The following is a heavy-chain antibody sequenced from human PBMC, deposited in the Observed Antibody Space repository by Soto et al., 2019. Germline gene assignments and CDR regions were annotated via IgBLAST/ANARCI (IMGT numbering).Heavy chain of an antibody. CDR3: AKIGWAPVVADWEFDH. V-gene: IGHV3-23*01. J-gene: IGHJ4*02. CDR1: GFTFSSYA. D-gene: IGHD2-15*01. CDR2: SRGNGET. Sequence: QSGGSLRLSCAASGFTFSSYAMSWVRQAPGKGLDWVSASRGNGETFYADSVRGRFTISRDNSKNTLYLQMNSLRAEDTAVYYCAKIGWAPVVADWEFDHWGQGTLVTVSS.